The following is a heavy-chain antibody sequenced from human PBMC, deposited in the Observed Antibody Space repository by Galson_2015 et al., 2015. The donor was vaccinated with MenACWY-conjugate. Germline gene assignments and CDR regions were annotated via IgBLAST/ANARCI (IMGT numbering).Heavy chain of an antibody. Sequence: SLRLSCAVSGSTFSGSDLHWVRQASGKGLEWVGRVRSAYYTYVTWYAASVKGRFTISRDDSKNTAYLQMDSLKSEDTAVYYSLMEGGHWGQGTLVTVSS. CDR3: LMEGGH. CDR2: VRSAYYTYVT. J-gene: IGHJ4*02. CDR1: GSTFSGSD. D-gene: IGHD2-15*01. V-gene: IGHV3-73*01.